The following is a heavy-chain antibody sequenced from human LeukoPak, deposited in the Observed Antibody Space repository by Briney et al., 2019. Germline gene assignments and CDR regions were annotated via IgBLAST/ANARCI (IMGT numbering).Heavy chain of an antibody. CDR1: GFTLDSYL. CDR3: ARSNPNRNALDL. CDR2: IKKDGSEE. V-gene: IGHV3-7*01. Sequence: GGSLRLSCAASGFTLDSYLMSWVRQAPGRGLEWVANIKKDGSEESYLDSVKGRFTVSRDNAKKSLFLQMNSLRGEDTAVYYCARSNPNRNALDLWGQGTMVTISS. J-gene: IGHJ3*01. D-gene: IGHD1-14*01.